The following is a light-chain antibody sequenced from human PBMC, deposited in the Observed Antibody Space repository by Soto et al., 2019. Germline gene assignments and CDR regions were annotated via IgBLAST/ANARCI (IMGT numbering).Light chain of an antibody. CDR3: SSYTTSSTHWV. Sequence: QSALTQPASVSGSPGQSITISCTGTSSDVGGYNYVSWYQQHPGKAPKLMIYEVSNRPSGFSTRFSGSKSGNTASLTISGLQAEDEADYYCSSYTTSSTHWVFGGGTKLTVL. V-gene: IGLV2-14*01. CDR2: EVS. J-gene: IGLJ3*02. CDR1: SSDVGGYNY.